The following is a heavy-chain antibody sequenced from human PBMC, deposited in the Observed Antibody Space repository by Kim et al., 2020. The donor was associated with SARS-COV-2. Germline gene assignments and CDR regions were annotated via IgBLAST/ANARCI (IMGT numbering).Heavy chain of an antibody. Sequence: GGSLTLSCAASGFTFSSYWMHWVRQAPGKGLVWVSRINSDGSSTSYADSVKGRFTISRDNAKNTLYLQMNSLRAEDTAVYYCASQLVQSYYYGSGSYYNYDAFDIWGQGTMVTVSS. CDR1: GFTFSSYW. J-gene: IGHJ3*02. V-gene: IGHV3-74*01. D-gene: IGHD3-10*01. CDR3: ASQLVQSYYYGSGSYYNYDAFDI. CDR2: INSDGSST.